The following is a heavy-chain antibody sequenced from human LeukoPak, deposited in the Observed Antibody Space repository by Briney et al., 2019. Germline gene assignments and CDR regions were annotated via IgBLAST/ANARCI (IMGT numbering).Heavy chain of an antibody. CDR2: ISTSSRYV. Sequence: GGSLRLSCAASGFTLSNYDMNWVRQAPGKGLEWVSSISTSSRYVYYKDSVRGRFTISRDDAKNSLYLEMNSLRAEDTAVYYCARADCSSSTCYLRRSWFDPWGQGTLVTVSS. J-gene: IGHJ5*02. D-gene: IGHD2-2*01. CDR1: GFTLSNYD. V-gene: IGHV3-21*01. CDR3: ARADCSSSTCYLRRSWFDP.